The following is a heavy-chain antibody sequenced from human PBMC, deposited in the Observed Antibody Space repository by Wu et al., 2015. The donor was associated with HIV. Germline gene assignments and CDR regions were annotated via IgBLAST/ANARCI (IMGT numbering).Heavy chain of an antibody. J-gene: IGHJ4*02. V-gene: IGHV1-69*13. CDR1: GDTLTNFA. D-gene: IGHD5-12*01. CDR3: ASSGFDSPGGNSDY. CDR2: ILPMFGTT. Sequence: QFHLVQSGAEVKKPGSSVKVSCKASGDTLTNFAISWVRQAPGQGPEWMGRILPMFGTTHYAQMFQGRITITADELTRIVYLQLNRLTSGDTAVYYCASSGFDSPGGNSDYWGQGTLVTVSS.